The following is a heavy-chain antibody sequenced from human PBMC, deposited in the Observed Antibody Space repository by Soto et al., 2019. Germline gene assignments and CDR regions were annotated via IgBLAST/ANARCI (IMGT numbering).Heavy chain of an antibody. CDR1: RAFINSGGFY. Sequence: QVQLQELGPGLVKPSQTLSLTCSVSRAFINSGGFYYSWIRQPPGKGLEWLGYIFHSGSTLYNPSLRGRLTLSADTSRNQLSLHLTSVTAADTGVYYCVRGGIAGHWFDPWGQGILVTVSS. D-gene: IGHD2-15*01. J-gene: IGHJ5*02. CDR2: IFHSGST. CDR3: VRGGIAGHWFDP. V-gene: IGHV4-31*03.